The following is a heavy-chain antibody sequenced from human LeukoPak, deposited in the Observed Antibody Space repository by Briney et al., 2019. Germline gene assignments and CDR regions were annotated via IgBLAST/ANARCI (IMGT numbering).Heavy chain of an antibody. J-gene: IGHJ4*02. CDR1: GFPFSSYS. CDR3: ASRGVAVAGTRSIDY. D-gene: IGHD6-19*01. CDR2: ISSSSSYI. V-gene: IGHV3-21*01. Sequence: GGSLRLSCAASGFPFSSYSMNWVRQAPGKGLEWVSSISSSSSYIYYADSVKGRFTISRDNAKNSLYLQMNSLRAEDTAVYYCASRGVAVAGTRSIDYWGQGTLVTVSS.